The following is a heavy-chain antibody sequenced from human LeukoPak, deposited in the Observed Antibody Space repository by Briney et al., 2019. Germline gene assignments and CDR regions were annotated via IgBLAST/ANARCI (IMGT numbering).Heavy chain of an antibody. Sequence: PSETLSLTCTVSGGSISSGDYYWSWIRQPPGKGLEWIGYIYYSGSTYYNPSLKSRVTISVDTSKNQFSLKLSSVTAADTAVYYCARVRAARHTEVDYWGQGTLATVSS. CDR2: IYYSGST. CDR3: ARVRAARHTEVDY. D-gene: IGHD6-6*01. V-gene: IGHV4-30-4*08. J-gene: IGHJ4*02. CDR1: GGSISSGDYY.